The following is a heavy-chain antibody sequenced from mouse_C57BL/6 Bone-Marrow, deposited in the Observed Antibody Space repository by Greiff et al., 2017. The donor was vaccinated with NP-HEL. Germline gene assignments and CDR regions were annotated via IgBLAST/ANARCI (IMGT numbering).Heavy chain of an antibody. CDR3: ARDGGIQWYFDV. CDR1: GYTFTSYW. Sequence: QVQLQQPGAELVMPGASVKLSCKASGYTFTSYWMHWVKQSPGQGLEWIGEIDPSDSYTNYNQKFKGKSTLTVDKSSSTAYMQLSRLTSEDTAVYYCARDGGIQWYFDVWGAGTTVTVSS. V-gene: IGHV1-69*01. J-gene: IGHJ1*01. CDR2: IDPSDSYT.